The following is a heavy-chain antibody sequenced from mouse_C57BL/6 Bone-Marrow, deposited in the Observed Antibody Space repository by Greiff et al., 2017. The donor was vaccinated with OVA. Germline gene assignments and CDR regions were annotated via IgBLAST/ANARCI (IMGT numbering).Heavy chain of an antibody. J-gene: IGHJ3*01. D-gene: IGHD2-4*01. CDR1: GYTFSDYA. CDR2: IDPETGGT. V-gene: IGHV1-15*01. CDR3: TRWRTMTGAY. Sequence: QVQLQQSGAELVRPGASVTLSCQASGYTFSDYAMHWVKQTPVHGLEWIGAIDPETGGTAYNQKFKGKAILTADKSSSTAFMELRSLTSEDSAVYYCTRWRTMTGAYWGQGALVTVSA.